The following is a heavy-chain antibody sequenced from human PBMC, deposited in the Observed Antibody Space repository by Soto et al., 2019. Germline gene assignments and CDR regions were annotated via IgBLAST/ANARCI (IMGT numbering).Heavy chain of an antibody. J-gene: IGHJ4*02. D-gene: IGHD5-12*01. CDR3: ARAEWLRLEYYFDY. CDR1: GGSISSYY. CDR2: IYYSGST. V-gene: IGHV4-59*01. Sequence: SETLSLTCTVSGGSISSYYWSRIRQPPGKGLEWIGYIYYSGSTNYNPSLKSRVTISVDTSKNQFSLKLSSVTAADTAVYYCARAEWLRLEYYFDYWGQGTLVTVSS.